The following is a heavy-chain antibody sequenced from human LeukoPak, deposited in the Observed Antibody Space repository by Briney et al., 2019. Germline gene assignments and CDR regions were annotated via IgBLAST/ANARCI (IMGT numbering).Heavy chain of an antibody. Sequence: PGGSLRLSCTASGFTFRSYSMTWVRQAPGKGLEWVSSISSSSNYRYYADSVKGRFTISRDNAKNTLYLQMNSLRAEDTAVYYCARLETGSSGVDYWGQGTLVTVSS. D-gene: IGHD6-6*01. J-gene: IGHJ4*02. V-gene: IGHV3-21*01. CDR1: GFTFRSYS. CDR2: ISSSSNYR. CDR3: ARLETGSSGVDY.